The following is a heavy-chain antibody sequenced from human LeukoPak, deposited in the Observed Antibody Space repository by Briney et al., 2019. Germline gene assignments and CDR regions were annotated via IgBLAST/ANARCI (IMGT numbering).Heavy chain of an antibody. Sequence: KPGASVKVSCKASGYTLTSYGISWVRQAPGQGLEWMGWISAYNGNTNYAQKLQGRVTMTTDTSTSTAYMELRSLRSDDTAVYYCARDVYCSGGSCYPGYWGQGTLVTVSS. CDR3: ARDVYCSGGSCYPGY. J-gene: IGHJ4*02. D-gene: IGHD2-15*01. CDR1: GYTLTSYG. V-gene: IGHV1-18*01. CDR2: ISAYNGNT.